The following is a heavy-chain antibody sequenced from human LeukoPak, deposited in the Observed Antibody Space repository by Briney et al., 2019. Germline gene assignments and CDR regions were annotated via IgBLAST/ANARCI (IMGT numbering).Heavy chain of an antibody. CDR2: INPSGGST. Sequence: ASVKVSCKASGYTFTSYYMHWVRQAPGQGLEWMGIINPSGGSTSYAQKFQGRVTMTRDTSTSTVYMELSSLRSEDTAVYYCARDQYYYDSSGYYYYYGMDVWGQGTTVTVSS. V-gene: IGHV1-46*01. CDR3: ARDQYYYDSSGYYYYYGMDV. J-gene: IGHJ6*02. D-gene: IGHD3-22*01. CDR1: GYTFTSYY.